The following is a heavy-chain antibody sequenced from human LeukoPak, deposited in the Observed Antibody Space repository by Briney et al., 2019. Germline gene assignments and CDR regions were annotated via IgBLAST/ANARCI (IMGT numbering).Heavy chain of an antibody. CDR2: ISSSSSYI. D-gene: IGHD1-1*01. V-gene: IGHV3-21*01. Sequence: GGSLRLSCAASRFTFSTYAMSWVRQAPGKGLEWVSSISSSSSYIYYADSVKGRFTISRDNAKNSLYLQMNSLRAEDTAVYYCAREVNWNDFDYWGQGTLVTVSS. CDR3: AREVNWNDFDY. CDR1: RFTFSTYA. J-gene: IGHJ4*02.